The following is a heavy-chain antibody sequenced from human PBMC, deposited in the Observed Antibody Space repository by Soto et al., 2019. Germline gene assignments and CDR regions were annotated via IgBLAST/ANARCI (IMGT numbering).Heavy chain of an antibody. CDR3: AHRRAYCTGGSCYSIWFDP. CDR1: GFSLSTSGMG. Sequence: QITLKESGPTLVKPTQTLTLTCTFSGFSLSTSGMGVGWIRQPPGKALEWLALIYWDDDKRYSPSLKSRHTIPKDTSKNQVVLTMTNMDPVDTATYYCAHRRAYCTGGSCYSIWFDPWGQGTLVTVSS. V-gene: IGHV2-5*02. CDR2: IYWDDDK. D-gene: IGHD2-15*01. J-gene: IGHJ5*02.